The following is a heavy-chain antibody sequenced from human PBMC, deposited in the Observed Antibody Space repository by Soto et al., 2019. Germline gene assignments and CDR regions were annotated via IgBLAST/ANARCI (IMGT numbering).Heavy chain of an antibody. CDR3: ARTLPAPGTFWFDP. Sequence: SETLSLTCTVSGGSISSYYWSWIRQPPGKGLEWIGYIHSSGSANYNPSLKSRITISIDTSKNQFSLKLTSMTAADAAVYYCARTLPAPGTFWFDPWGQGTLVTVSS. D-gene: IGHD6-13*01. CDR2: IHSSGSA. J-gene: IGHJ5*02. CDR1: GGSISSYY. V-gene: IGHV4-59*01.